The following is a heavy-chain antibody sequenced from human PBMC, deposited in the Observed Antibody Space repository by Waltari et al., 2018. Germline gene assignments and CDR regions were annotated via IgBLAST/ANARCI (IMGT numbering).Heavy chain of an antibody. CDR3: ARTTFVGYFDY. D-gene: IGHD1-26*01. CDR1: SGSISIPNYF. J-gene: IGHJ4*02. V-gene: IGHV4-30-4*01. Sequence: QVQLQESGPGLVKPSQTLTLTCAVSSGSISIPNYFWSWIRQAPGKGLGWIGGVSYRGITYYNPSLEGRVTMSVDTSKNQFSLKLNSVTAADAAIYYCARTTFVGYFDYWGQGTLVTVSS. CDR2: VSYRGIT.